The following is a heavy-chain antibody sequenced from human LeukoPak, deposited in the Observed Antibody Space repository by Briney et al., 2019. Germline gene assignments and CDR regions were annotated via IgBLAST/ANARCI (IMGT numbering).Heavy chain of an antibody. CDR2: ISSSGSTI. CDR3: ARAEQWLANFDY. CDR1: GFTFSSYE. J-gene: IGHJ4*02. D-gene: IGHD6-19*01. V-gene: IGHV3-48*03. Sequence: GGSLRLSCAASGFTFSSYEMNWVRRAPGKGLEWVSYISSSGSTIYYADPVKGRFTISRDNAKNSLYLQMNSLRAEDTAVYYCARAEQWLANFDYWGQGTLVTVSS.